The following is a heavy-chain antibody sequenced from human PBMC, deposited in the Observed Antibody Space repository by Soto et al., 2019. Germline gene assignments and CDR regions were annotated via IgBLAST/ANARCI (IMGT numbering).Heavy chain of an antibody. D-gene: IGHD3-16*01. V-gene: IGHV1-3*01. Sequence: GASVKVSCKASGYTFTSYAMHWVRQAPGQRLEWMGWINAGNGNTKYSQKFQGRVTITRDTSASTAYMELSSLRSEDTAVYYCASDFTLITFGGVTRNCYYYYFMAVWSQGSTVTVSS. J-gene: IGHJ6*03. CDR1: GYTFTSYA. CDR3: ASDFTLITFGGVTRNCYYYYFMAV. CDR2: INAGNGNT.